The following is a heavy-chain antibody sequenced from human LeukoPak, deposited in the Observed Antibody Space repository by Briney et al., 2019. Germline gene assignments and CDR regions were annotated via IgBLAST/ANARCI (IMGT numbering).Heavy chain of an antibody. V-gene: IGHV4-61*02. CDR3: ARVRAAAGPYWYFDL. D-gene: IGHD6-13*01. CDR2: IYTSGST. CDR1: GGSISSGSYY. J-gene: IGHJ2*01. Sequence: SQTLSLTCTVFGGSISSGSYYWSWIRQPAGKGLEWIGRIYTSGSTNYNPSLKSRVTISVDTSKNQFSLKLSSVTAADTAVYYCARVRAAAGPYWYFDLWGRGTLVTV.